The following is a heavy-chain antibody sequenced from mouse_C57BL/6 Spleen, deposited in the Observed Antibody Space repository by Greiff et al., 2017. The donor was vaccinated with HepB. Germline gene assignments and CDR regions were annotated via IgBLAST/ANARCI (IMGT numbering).Heavy chain of an antibody. CDR3: TRDRGDYDDGRGFDY. CDR2: ISSGGDYI. D-gene: IGHD2-4*01. V-gene: IGHV5-9-1*02. CDR1: GFTFSSYA. Sequence: EVKLMESGEGLVKPGGSLKLSCAASGFTFSSYAMSWVRQTPEKRLEWVAYISSGGDYIYYADTVKGRFTISRDNARNTLYLQMSSLKSEDTAMYYCTRDRGDYDDGRGFDYWGQGTTLTVSS. J-gene: IGHJ2*01.